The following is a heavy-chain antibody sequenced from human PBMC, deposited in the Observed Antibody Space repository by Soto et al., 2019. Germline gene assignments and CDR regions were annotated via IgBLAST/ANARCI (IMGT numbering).Heavy chain of an antibody. D-gene: IGHD6-19*01. J-gene: IGHJ4*02. CDR3: ARDLGDIAVPGFAY. Sequence: QVQLVQSGGGVVQPGVSLRLSCAASGFIFNQYAMHWVRQAPGRGLEWVAYVSSDGNVEYYSDSVTGRFTIARDNSKDSLYLQLNNLRAEDTAIFHGARDLGDIAVPGFAYWGRGSLVTASS. CDR2: VSSDGNVE. CDR1: GFIFNQYA. V-gene: IGHV3-30*03.